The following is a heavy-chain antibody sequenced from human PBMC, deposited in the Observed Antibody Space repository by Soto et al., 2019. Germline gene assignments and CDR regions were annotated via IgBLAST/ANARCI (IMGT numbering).Heavy chain of an antibody. J-gene: IGHJ4*02. D-gene: IGHD4-17*01. CDR1: GGSISSGDYY. V-gene: IGHV4-30-4*01. Sequence: QVQLQESGPGLVKPSQTLSLTCTVCGGSISSGDYYWSWIRQPPGKGLEWIGYIYYSGSTYYNPSLKSRVTISVDTSKNQFSLKLSSVTAADTAVYYCARGYDYGDQGYYFDYWGQGTLVTVSS. CDR3: ARGYDYGDQGYYFDY. CDR2: IYYSGST.